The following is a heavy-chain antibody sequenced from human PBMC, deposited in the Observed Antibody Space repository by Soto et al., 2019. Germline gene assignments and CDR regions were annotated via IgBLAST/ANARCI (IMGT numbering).Heavy chain of an antibody. J-gene: IGHJ4*02. Sequence: SETLSLTGTVSGASITFGGYSWSRIRQTPGKGLEWIGYINHLETTFYNPSFESRLTLSIDRAKNQFSLKLHSMSAADRAVYFCARGGGSDSFDYWGQGILVTVSS. CDR2: INHLETT. D-gene: IGHD1-26*01. CDR1: GASITFGGYS. CDR3: ARGGGSDSFDY. V-gene: IGHV4-30-2*01.